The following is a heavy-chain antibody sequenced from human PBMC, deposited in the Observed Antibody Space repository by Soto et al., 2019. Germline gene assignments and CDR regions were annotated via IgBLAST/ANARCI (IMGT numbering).Heavy chain of an antibody. CDR3: HFTPAIFGVVTARKYMDV. CDR1: GGSISSSSYY. J-gene: IGHJ6*03. CDR2: IYYSGST. D-gene: IGHD3-3*01. V-gene: IGHV4-39*01. Sequence: SETLSLTCTVSGGSISSSSYYWGWIRQPPGKGLEWIGSIYYSGSTYYNPSLKNRVAISVDTSKKQLSLKLSSVTAADTAVYYCHFTPAIFGVVTARKYMDVWGKGTTVTVSS.